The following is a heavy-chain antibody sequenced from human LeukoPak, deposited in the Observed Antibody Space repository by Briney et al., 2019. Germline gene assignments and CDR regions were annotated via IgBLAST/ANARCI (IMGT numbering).Heavy chain of an antibody. D-gene: IGHD2-2*01. J-gene: IGHJ4*02. CDR2: INPNSGGT. CDR1: GYTFTGYY. CDR3: ARGGIGYCSSTSCFAFDY. Sequence: ASVKVSCKASGYTFTGYYMHWVRQAPGQGLEWMGWINPNSGGTNYAQKFQGRVTMTRDTSTSTVYMELSSLRSEDTAVYYCARGGIGYCSSTSCFAFDYWGQGTLVTVSS. V-gene: IGHV1-2*02.